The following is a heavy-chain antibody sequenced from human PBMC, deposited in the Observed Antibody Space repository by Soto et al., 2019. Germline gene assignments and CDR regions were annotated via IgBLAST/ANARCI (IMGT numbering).Heavy chain of an antibody. CDR1: GYTFTSYA. J-gene: IGHJ4*02. CDR2: INAGNGNT. Sequence: ASVKVSCKASGYTFTSYAMHWVRQAPGQRLEWMGWINAGNGNTKYSQKFQGRVTITRDTSASTAYMELNSLRAEDTAVYYCARDPREYYFDYWGQGTLVTVSS. CDR3: ARDPREYYFDY. V-gene: IGHV1-3*01.